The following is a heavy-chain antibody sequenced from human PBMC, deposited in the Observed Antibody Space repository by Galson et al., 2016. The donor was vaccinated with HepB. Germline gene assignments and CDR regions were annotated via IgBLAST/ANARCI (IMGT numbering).Heavy chain of an antibody. D-gene: IGHD3-22*01. CDR3: AKMSSSSAYYSDAFDL. CDR2: ISDSDPST. Sequence: SLRLSCAASGFTFTTYAMSWVRQAPGKGLEWVSGISDSDPSTYYADSVKGRFTISRDNSKNTLYLQMNSLRAEDPAVYYCAKMSSSSAYYSDAFDLWGQGTMVPVSS. V-gene: IGHV3-23*01. J-gene: IGHJ3*01. CDR1: GFTFTTYA.